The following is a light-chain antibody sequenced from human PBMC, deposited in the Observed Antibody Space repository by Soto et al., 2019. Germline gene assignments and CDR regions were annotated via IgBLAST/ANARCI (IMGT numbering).Light chain of an antibody. CDR1: SSDVGGYNY. CDR2: DVI. J-gene: IGLJ1*01. V-gene: IGLV2-11*01. CDR3: CSYVGRNTYV. Sequence: QSALTQPRSASGSPGQSITISCTGTSSDVGGYNYVSGYQQHPAKAPKLIIFDVIKRPSGVPNRFSGSKSGNTASLTIAGLRAEDEADYYCCSYVGRNTYVFGTGTKLTVL.